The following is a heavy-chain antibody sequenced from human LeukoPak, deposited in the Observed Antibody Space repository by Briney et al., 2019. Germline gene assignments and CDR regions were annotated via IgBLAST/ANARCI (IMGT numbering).Heavy chain of an antibody. CDR3: TTDGLMVRGAVHND. J-gene: IGHJ4*02. V-gene: IGHV3-15*01. CDR1: GFTFSNDW. Sequence: GGSLRLSCAASGFTFSNDWMSWVRQAPGKGLEWVGRIKSKADGRTTAYAAPVKGRLTISRADSENKLHLQMNSLKTEDTAVYYCTTDGLMVRGAVHNDWGQGTLVTVSS. CDR2: IKSKADGRTT. D-gene: IGHD3-10*01.